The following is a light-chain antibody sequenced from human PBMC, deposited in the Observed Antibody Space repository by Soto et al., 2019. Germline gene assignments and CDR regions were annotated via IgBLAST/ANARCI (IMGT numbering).Light chain of an antibody. Sequence: DIQLTQSPSFLSASVGDRVTITCRASQGISSYLAWYQQRPGKAPKLLMYRASTLQSGVPSRFSGSASGTTFTLTINNLQPEDFATYYCQQLNNFPRTFGQGTKVE. CDR1: QGISSY. J-gene: IGKJ1*01. CDR3: QQLNNFPRT. CDR2: RAS. V-gene: IGKV1-9*01.